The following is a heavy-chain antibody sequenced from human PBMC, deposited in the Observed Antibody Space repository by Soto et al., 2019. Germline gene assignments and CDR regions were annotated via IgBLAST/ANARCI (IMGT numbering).Heavy chain of an antibody. J-gene: IGHJ4*02. V-gene: IGHV3-23*01. CDR3: AKCVGSGSYKLFDY. CDR1: GFTFSSYA. CDR2: ISGSGGST. D-gene: IGHD3-10*01. Sequence: GGSLTLSSAASGFTFSSYAMSWVRQAPRKGLEWVSAISGSGGSTYYADSVKGRFTISRDNSKNTLYLQMNSLRAEDTAVYCCAKCVGSGSYKLFDYWVWGTLVTVSS.